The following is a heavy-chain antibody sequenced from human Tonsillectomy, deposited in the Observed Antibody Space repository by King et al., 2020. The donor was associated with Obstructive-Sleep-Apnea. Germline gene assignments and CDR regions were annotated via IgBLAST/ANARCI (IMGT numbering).Heavy chain of an antibody. Sequence: VQLVESGGGVVQPGRSLRPSCAAAGFTFSSYAMHWVRQPPGKGLEWVGAISKDGSDKYYADSVKGRFTISRDNSNNMLYLQMNSLRPDDTAVYYCERDTHTSHWGVDYWGQGTLVTVSS. V-gene: IGHV3-30*04. CDR2: ISKDGSDK. CDR1: GFTFSSYA. CDR3: ERDTHTSHWGVDY. D-gene: IGHD2-2*01. J-gene: IGHJ4*02.